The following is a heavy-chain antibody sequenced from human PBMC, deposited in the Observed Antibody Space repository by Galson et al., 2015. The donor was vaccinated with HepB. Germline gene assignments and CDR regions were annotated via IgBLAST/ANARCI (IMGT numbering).Heavy chain of an antibody. CDR1: GFTVSSNY. Sequence: SLRLSCAASGFTVSSNYMSWVRQAPGKGLEWVSVIYSGGSTYYADSVKGRFTTSRDNSKNTLYLQMNSLRAEDTAVYYCATGYSSGWYDYWGQGTLVTVSS. J-gene: IGHJ4*02. D-gene: IGHD6-19*01. V-gene: IGHV3-53*01. CDR2: IYSGGST. CDR3: ATGYSSGWYDY.